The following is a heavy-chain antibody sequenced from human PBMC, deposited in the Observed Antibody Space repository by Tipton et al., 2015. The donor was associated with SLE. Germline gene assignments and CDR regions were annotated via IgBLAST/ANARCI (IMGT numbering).Heavy chain of an antibody. J-gene: IGHJ4*02. V-gene: IGHV3-21*05. Sequence: SLRLSCAASGFTFSSYSMNWVRQAPGKGLEWVSYISSSSSYTNYADSVKGRFTISRDNAKNSLYLQMNSLRAEDTAVYYCARRGLGKGVPDDYWGQGTLVTVSS. D-gene: IGHD1-14*01. CDR3: ARRGLGKGVPDDY. CDR2: ISSSSSYT. CDR1: GFTFSSYS.